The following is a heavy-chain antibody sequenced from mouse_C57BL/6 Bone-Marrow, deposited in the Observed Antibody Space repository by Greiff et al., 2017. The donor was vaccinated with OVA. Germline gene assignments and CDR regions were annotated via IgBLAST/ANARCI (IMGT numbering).Heavy chain of an antibody. V-gene: IGHV3-5*01. D-gene: IGHD1-1*01. CDR3: AREGYYGSSYCWYFDV. J-gene: IGHJ1*03. CDR1: GISITTGNYR. CDR2: IYYSGTI. Sequence: EVQLVESGPGLVKPSQTVFLTCTVTGISITTGNYRWSWIRQFPGNKLEWIGYIYYSGTITYNPSLPSRTTITRDTPKNQFFLEMNSLTAEDTATYYCAREGYYGSSYCWYFDVWGTGTTVTVSS.